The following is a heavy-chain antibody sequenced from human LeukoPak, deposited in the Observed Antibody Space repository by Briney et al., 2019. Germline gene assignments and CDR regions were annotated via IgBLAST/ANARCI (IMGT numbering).Heavy chain of an antibody. V-gene: IGHV3-30*03. CDR3: ARPQYYYDSSGYYHVYYYYYGMDV. D-gene: IGHD3-22*01. Sequence: PGGSLRLSCAASGFTVSSNYMSWVRQAPGKGLEWVAVISYDGSNKYYADSVKGRFTISRDNSKNTLYLQMNSLRAEDTAVYYCARPQYYYDSSGYYHVYYYYYGMDVWGQGTTVTVSS. J-gene: IGHJ6*02. CDR1: GFTVSSNY. CDR2: ISYDGSNK.